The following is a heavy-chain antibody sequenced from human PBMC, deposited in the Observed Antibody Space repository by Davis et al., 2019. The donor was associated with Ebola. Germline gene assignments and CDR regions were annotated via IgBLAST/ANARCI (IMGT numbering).Heavy chain of an antibody. CDR2: IIPMYQTP. CDR1: GASFSSYV. D-gene: IGHD3-9*01. V-gene: IGHV1-69*06. J-gene: IGHJ5*02. CDR3: ARVGSYDILTGYVWWFDP. Sequence: AASVKVSCKASGASFSSYVISWVRQAPGQGLEWMGGIIPMYQTPHYAQKFQGRVTITADKSPSTAYMELSSLRSEDTAVYYCARVGSYDILTGYVWWFDPWGQGTLVTVSS.